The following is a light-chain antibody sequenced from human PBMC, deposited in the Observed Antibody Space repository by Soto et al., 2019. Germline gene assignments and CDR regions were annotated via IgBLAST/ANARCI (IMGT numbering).Light chain of an antibody. CDR1: SSDVGSYNS. V-gene: IGLV2-18*02. J-gene: IGLJ1*01. Sequence: QSVLTQPPSVSGSPGQSVTISCSGTSSDVGSYNSVSWYQQSPGTAPKVMSYEVSNRPSGVPDRFSGSKPGNTASLTISGLQPEDEADNYCYSSSSSHTYVFGTGTKLTVL. CDR3: YSSSSSHTYV. CDR2: EVS.